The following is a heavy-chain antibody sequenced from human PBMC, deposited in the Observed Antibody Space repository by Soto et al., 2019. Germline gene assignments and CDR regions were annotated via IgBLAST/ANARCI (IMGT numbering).Heavy chain of an antibody. V-gene: IGHV3-9*01. Sequence: PGGSLRLSCVASGFTFDDYAMHWVRQVPGKGLEWVSGISWNSDGMGYADSVKGRFTISRDNAKNSLYLQMNSLRLEDTAFYFCAKDVEGDVYHGDAFDLWGQGTLVTVSS. CDR3: AKDVEGDVYHGDAFDL. CDR1: GFTFDDYA. J-gene: IGHJ3*01. D-gene: IGHD1-26*01. CDR2: ISWNSDGM.